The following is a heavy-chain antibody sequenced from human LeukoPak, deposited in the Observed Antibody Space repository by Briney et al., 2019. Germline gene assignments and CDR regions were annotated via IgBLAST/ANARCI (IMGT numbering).Heavy chain of an antibody. CDR2: ISSSGSTI. CDR1: GFTFSSYE. CDR3: ARDGATYCSSTGCSNKGADY. V-gene: IGHV3-48*03. D-gene: IGHD2-2*01. J-gene: IGHJ4*02. Sequence: QPGGSLRLSCAASGFTFSSYEMNWVRQAPGKGLEWVSYISSSGSTIYYADSVKGPFTISRDNAKNSLYLQMNSLRAEDTAVYYCARDGATYCSSTGCSNKGADYWGQGTLVTVSS.